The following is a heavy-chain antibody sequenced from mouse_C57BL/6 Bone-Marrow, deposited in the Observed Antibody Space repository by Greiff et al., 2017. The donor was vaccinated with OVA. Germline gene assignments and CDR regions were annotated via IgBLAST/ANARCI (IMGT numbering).Heavy chain of an antibody. D-gene: IGHD1-1*01. Sequence: EVKLVESGGGLVKPGGSLKLSCAASGFTFSSYAMSWVRQTPEKRLEWVATISDGGSYTYYPDNVKGRFTISRDNAKNNLYLQMSHLKSEDTAMYYCGRVYYYGSSYRFAYWGQGTLVTVSA. V-gene: IGHV5-4*03. CDR1: GFTFSSYA. CDR3: GRVYYYGSSYRFAY. J-gene: IGHJ3*01. CDR2: ISDGGSYT.